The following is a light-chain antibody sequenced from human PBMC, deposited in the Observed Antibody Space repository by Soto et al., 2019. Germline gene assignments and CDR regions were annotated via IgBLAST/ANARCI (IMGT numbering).Light chain of an antibody. CDR2: LGS. CDR3: MQALQTPPMYT. CDR1: QSLLXXXXXXX. Sequence: DIVMTQSPXXLPVTPXXXXSXSCRSSQSLLXXXXXXXXXWYLQKPGQSPQLLIYLGSNRASGVPDRFSGSGSGTDFTLKISRVEAEDVGVYYCMQALQTPPMYTFGQGTKLEIK. V-gene: IGKV2-28*01. J-gene: IGKJ2*01.